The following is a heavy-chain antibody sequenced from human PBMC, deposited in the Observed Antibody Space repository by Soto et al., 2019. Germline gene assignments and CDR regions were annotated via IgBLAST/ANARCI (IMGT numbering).Heavy chain of an antibody. D-gene: IGHD3-22*01. CDR2: IYWDDDK. CDR3: AHSGYYQYYFDY. Sequence: QITLKESGPPLVKPTQPLTLTCTFSGFSLSTSGVGVGWIRQPPGKALEWLALIYWDDDKRYSPSLKSRLTITKDTSKNQVVLTMTNMDPVDTATYYCAHSGYYQYYFDYWGQGTLVTVSS. CDR1: GFSLSTSGVG. J-gene: IGHJ4*02. V-gene: IGHV2-5*02.